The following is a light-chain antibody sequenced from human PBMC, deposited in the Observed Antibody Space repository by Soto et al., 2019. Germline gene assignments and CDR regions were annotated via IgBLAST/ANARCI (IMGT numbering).Light chain of an antibody. CDR3: QQYSTYLYT. CDR1: QRDSSW. V-gene: IGKV1-5*01. Sequence: DIQMTQSPSPLSASVGDRVTITCRASQRDSSWFAWYQQKPGKAPKLLIYDAFSLVSGVPSRFSGSGPGTEFTLTISSLHPDYFSTYYCQQYSTYLYTFGQGTKPEIK. CDR2: DAF. J-gene: IGKJ2*01.